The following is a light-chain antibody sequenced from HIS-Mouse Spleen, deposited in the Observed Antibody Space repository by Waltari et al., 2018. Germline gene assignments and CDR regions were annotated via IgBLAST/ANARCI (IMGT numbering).Light chain of an antibody. Sequence: SYELTQPPSVSVSPGQTARITCSGDALPKKYAYWYQQKSGQAPVLVIYEDSKRASGVPEGFPGSSSGTMATLTISGAQVEDEADYYCYSTDSSGNHWVFGGGTKLTVL. J-gene: IGLJ3*02. CDR3: YSTDSSGNHWV. CDR1: ALPKKY. V-gene: IGLV3-10*01. CDR2: EDS.